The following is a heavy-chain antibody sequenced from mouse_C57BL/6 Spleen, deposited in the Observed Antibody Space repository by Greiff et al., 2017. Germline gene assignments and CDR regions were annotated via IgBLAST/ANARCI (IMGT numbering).Heavy chain of an antibody. V-gene: IGHV1-26*01. CDR3: ASPLITTVVAPSY. D-gene: IGHD1-1*01. CDR2: INPNNGGT. J-gene: IGHJ3*01. Sequence: EVQLQQSGPELVKPGASVKISCKASGYTFTDYYMNWVKQSHGKSLEWIGDINPNNGGTSYNQKFKGKATLTVDQSSSTAYMELRSLTSEDSAVYYCASPLITTVVAPSYWGQGTLVTVSA. CDR1: GYTFTDYY.